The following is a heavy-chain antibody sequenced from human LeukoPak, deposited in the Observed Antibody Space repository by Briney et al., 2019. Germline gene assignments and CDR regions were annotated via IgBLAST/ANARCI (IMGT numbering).Heavy chain of an antibody. CDR2: IYYSGST. J-gene: IGHJ4*02. V-gene: IGHV4-61*05. CDR1: GGSISSSSYY. Sequence: SETLSLTCTVSGGSISSSSYYWGWIRQPPGKGLEWIGYIYYSGSTNYNPSLKSRVTISVDTSKNQFSLKLSSVTAADTAVYYCARGGGPVVAATRPFDYWGQGTLVTVSS. CDR3: ARGGGPVVAATRPFDY. D-gene: IGHD2-15*01.